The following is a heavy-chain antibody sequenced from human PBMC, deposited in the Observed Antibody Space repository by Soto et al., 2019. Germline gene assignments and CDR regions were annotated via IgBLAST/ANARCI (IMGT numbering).Heavy chain of an antibody. CDR2: ISGSGGST. J-gene: IGHJ6*02. CDR3: AKDSSSPPWNYWYYGMDV. CDR1: GFTFSSYA. V-gene: IGHV3-23*01. D-gene: IGHD6-13*01. Sequence: SGGSLRLSCAASGFTFSSYAMSWVRQAPGKGLEWVSAISGSGGSTYYADSVKGRFTISRDNSKNTLYLQMNSLRAEDTAVYYCAKDSSSPPWNYWYYGMDVWGQGTTVTVSS.